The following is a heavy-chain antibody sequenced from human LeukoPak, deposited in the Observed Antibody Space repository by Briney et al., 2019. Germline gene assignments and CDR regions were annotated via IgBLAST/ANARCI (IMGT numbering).Heavy chain of an antibody. CDR1: GGSFSGYY. J-gene: IGHJ3*02. CDR2: INHSGST. Sequence: SETLSLTCAVYGGSFSGYYWSWIRQPPGKGLEWIGEINHSGSTSYNPSLKSRVTISVDTSKNQFSLKLSSVTAADTAVYYCARAPLLIGAFDIWGQGTMVTVSS. D-gene: IGHD2-15*01. CDR3: ARAPLLIGAFDI. V-gene: IGHV4-34*01.